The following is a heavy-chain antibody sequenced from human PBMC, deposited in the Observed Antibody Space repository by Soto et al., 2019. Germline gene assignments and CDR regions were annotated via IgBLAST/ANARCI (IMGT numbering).Heavy chain of an antibody. CDR3: ARLARADYGDPDY. J-gene: IGHJ4*02. Sequence: QLQLQESGPGLVKPSETLSLTCTVSGGSISSSSYYWGWIRQPPGKGLEWIGSIYYSGSTYYNPSLKSRVTISVDTSKNQCSLKLSSVTAADTAVYYCARLARADYGDPDYWGQGTLVTVSS. CDR1: GGSISSSSYY. V-gene: IGHV4-39*01. CDR2: IYYSGST. D-gene: IGHD4-17*01.